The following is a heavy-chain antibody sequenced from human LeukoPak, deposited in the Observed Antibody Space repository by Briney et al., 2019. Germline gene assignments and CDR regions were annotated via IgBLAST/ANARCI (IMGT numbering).Heavy chain of an antibody. CDR1: GFTFSSYA. Sequence: SGGSLRLSCAASGFTFSSYAMSWVRQAPGKGLEWVSAISGSGGSTYYADSVKGRFTISRDNSKNTLYLQMNSLRAEDTAVYYCARGPPGYDPRDYYYYGMDVWGQGTTVTVSS. CDR3: ARGPPGYDPRDYYYYGMDV. V-gene: IGHV3-23*01. CDR2: ISGSGGST. J-gene: IGHJ6*02. D-gene: IGHD5-12*01.